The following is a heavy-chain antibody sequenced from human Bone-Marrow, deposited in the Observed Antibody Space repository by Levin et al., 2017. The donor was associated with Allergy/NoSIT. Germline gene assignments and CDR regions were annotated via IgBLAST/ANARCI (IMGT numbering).Heavy chain of an antibody. D-gene: IGHD5-24*01. CDR1: GGSIRTGGFH. CDR3: AREDGYVFDY. J-gene: IGHJ4*02. V-gene: IGHV4-31*03. CDR2: IYYSGNT. Sequence: SQTLSLPCRLSGGSIRTGGFHWRWVRQRPGKGLEWIGYIYYSGNTYYNPSLQSRLSISIDTSKNQFSLRLTSVTAADTAVYYCAREDGYVFDYWGQGTLVTVSS.